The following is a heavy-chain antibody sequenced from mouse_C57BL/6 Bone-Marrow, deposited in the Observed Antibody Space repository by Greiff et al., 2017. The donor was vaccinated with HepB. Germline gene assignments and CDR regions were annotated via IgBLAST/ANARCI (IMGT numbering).Heavy chain of an antibody. Sequence: EVKLVESGGGLVQPGGSLKLSCAASGFTFSDYGMAWVRQAPRKGPEWVAFISNLAYSIYYADTVTGRFTISSENAKNTLYLEMSSLRSEDTAMYYCARHEERGYAMDYWGQGTSVTVSS. CDR3: ARHEERGYAMDY. CDR2: ISNLAYSI. J-gene: IGHJ4*01. CDR1: GFTFSDYG. V-gene: IGHV5-15*04.